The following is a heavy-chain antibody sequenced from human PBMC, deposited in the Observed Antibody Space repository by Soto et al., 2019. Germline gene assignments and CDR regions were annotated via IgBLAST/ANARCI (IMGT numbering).Heavy chain of an antibody. CDR2: INLRGGTT. CDR1: GYNFNQYY. V-gene: IGHV1-46*02. J-gene: IGHJ4*02. D-gene: IGHD4-17*01. CDR3: ARGPDDSDVPRWDY. Sequence: QVQLVQSGAEVRKPGASVRLSCETSGYNFNQYYIHWVRQAPGQGLEWMGIINLRGGTTEYAHKFRGRVTVTGDPSTCTAYMQLSSLRSEDTSVYFCARGPDDSDVPRWDYWGQGTLVTVSS.